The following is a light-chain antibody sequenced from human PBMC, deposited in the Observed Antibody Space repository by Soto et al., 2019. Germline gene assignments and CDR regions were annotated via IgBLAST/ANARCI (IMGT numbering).Light chain of an antibody. V-gene: IGLV2-14*01. CDR3: SSYTTSSTHVV. CDR1: SSDVGSYNY. Sequence: QSALTQPASVSGSPGQSITISCTGTSSDVGSYNYVSWYQQYPGKAPKLMIYDVSNRPSGVSYRFSGSKSGNTASLTISGLQAEDEADYYWSSYTTSSTHVVFGGGTEVTVL. CDR2: DVS. J-gene: IGLJ2*01.